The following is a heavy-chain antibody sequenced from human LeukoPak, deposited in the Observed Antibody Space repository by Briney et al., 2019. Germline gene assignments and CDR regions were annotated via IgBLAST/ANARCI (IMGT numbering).Heavy chain of an antibody. CDR2: ISGDGVSI. D-gene: IGHD3-22*01. CDR3: AKGQYHFDSSGYYR. V-gene: IGHV3-23*01. CDR1: GFTFSSYA. Sequence: GGSLRLSCGASGFTFSSYAMSGVRQVPGRGLEWVSVISGDGVSILHADSVKGRFTISRDNSKNTLYLQMNSLRDEDTAVYFCAKGQYHFDSSGYYRWGQGTLVTVSS. J-gene: IGHJ4*02.